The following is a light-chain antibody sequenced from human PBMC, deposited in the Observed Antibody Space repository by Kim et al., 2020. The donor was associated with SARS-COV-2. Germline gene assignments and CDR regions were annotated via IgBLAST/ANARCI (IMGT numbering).Light chain of an antibody. V-gene: IGKV3-15*01. CDR3: QQYEKWPRT. CDR1: QSISSN. J-gene: IGKJ1*01. Sequence: EIVMTQSPATLSVSPGERATLSCRASQSISSNLVWYQQKPGQAPRLLIYGASTRATGTPARFSGSGSGTEFSLTIGSLQAEDLAVYYWQQYEKWPRTFGQGTTVDIE. CDR2: GAS.